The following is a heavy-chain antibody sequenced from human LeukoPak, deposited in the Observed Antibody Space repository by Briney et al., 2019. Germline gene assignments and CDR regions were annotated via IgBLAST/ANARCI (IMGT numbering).Heavy chain of an antibody. V-gene: IGHV3-30-3*01. D-gene: IGHD1-7*01. CDR1: GFTFSSYA. CDR3: ARDPTGTRTYYFDY. J-gene: IGHJ4*02. CDR2: ISYDGNNK. Sequence: GGSLRLSCAASGFTFSSYALHWVRQAPGKGLEWVTCISYDGNNKYYTDSVKGRFTITRDNPKNTLYLQMNSLRVEDTAVYYCARDPTGTRTYYFDYWGQGTLVTVSS.